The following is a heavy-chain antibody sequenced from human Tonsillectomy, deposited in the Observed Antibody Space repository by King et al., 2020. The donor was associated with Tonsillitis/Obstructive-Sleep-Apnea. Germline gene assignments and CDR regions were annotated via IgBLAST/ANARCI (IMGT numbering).Heavy chain of an antibody. CDR1: GVSIFYIIYY. CDR3: ARDVRFGPKSAFEI. J-gene: IGHJ3*02. CDR2: IYYSGST. Sequence: QLQESGPGLVKPSQTLSLTCTVSGVSIFYIIYYWSWIRQHPGKGLGWIGYIYYSGSTSYTPSLKSQVTISVDTSKNQFSLKLTSVTAADTAVYYCARDVRFGPKSAFEIRGQGTMVTVSS. V-gene: IGHV4-31*01. D-gene: IGHD3-10*01.